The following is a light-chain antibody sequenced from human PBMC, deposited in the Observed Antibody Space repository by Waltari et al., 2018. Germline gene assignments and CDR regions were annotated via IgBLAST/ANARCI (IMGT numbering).Light chain of an antibody. J-gene: IGKJ5*01. CDR3: QQYRNSPIT. CDR2: GAF. Sequence: IVLTQSPDTLSLSPGASAPLSCKASQSIASNSLAWYQQTPGQAPRLLIYGAFTRATGIPDRFSGDGSGTDFTLTISRLEPEDFAVYYCQQYRNSPITFGQGTRLDIK. V-gene: IGKV3-20*01. CDR1: QSIASNS.